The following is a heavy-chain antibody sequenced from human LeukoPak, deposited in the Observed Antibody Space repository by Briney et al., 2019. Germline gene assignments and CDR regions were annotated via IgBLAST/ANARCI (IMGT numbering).Heavy chain of an antibody. D-gene: IGHD2-2*01. Sequence: PSETLSLTCAVSGGSISSGGYSWSWIRQPPGKGLEWIGYIYHSGSTNYNPSLKSRVTISVDTSKNQFSLKLSSVTAADTAVYYCARGGQYQLLRGFDPWGQGTLVTVSS. J-gene: IGHJ5*02. CDR1: GGSISSGGYS. CDR3: ARGGQYQLLRGFDP. V-gene: IGHV4-30-2*01. CDR2: IYHSGST.